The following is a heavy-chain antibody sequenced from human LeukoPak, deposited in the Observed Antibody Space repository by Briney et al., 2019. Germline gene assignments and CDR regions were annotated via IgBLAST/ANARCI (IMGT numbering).Heavy chain of an antibody. CDR3: ASSGGTWNYYY. J-gene: IGHJ4*02. CDR2: INPSGGST. V-gene: IGHV1-46*03. D-gene: IGHD1-7*01. Sequence: ASVKVSCKASGYTFTSYGISWVRQAPGQGLEWMGIINPSGGSTSYAQKFQGRVTMTRDTSTSTVYMELSSLRSEDTAVYYCASSGGTWNYYYWGQGTLVTVSS. CDR1: GYTFTSYG.